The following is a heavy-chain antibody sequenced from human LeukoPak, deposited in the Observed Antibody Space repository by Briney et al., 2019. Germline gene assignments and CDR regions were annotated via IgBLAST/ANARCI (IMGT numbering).Heavy chain of an antibody. V-gene: IGHV4-61*02. J-gene: IGHJ4*02. Sequence: QVQLQESGPGLVKPSQTLPLTCTVSGGSISSANFYWSWIRQPAGKGLEWIGRVYSSGSSNYNPSLNSRVTISVDTSKNQVSLKLTSVTAADTAVYYCARGRLLATFDYWGQGSLVTVSS. D-gene: IGHD2-15*01. CDR3: ARGRLLATFDY. CDR1: GGSISSANFY. CDR2: VYSSGSS.